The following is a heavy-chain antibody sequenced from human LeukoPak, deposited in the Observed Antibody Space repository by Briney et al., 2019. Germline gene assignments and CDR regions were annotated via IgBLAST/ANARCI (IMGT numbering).Heavy chain of an antibody. CDR2: ISGDGGST. CDR3: ATRGYSYALDY. V-gene: IGHV3-43*02. Sequence: PGGSLRLSCAASGFTFDDYAMHWVRQAPGKGLEWVSLISGDGGSTYYADSVKGRFTISRDNSKNSLYLQMNSLRTEDPALYYCATRGYSYALDYWGQGTLVTVSS. CDR1: GFTFDDYA. J-gene: IGHJ4*02. D-gene: IGHD5-18*01.